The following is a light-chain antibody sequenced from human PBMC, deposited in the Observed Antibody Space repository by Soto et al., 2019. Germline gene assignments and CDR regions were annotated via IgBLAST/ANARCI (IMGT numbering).Light chain of an antibody. CDR3: QAYDTSLSGVV. Sequence: SLPSPPASVSGAPGQRITISCTGSISNIGADYDVHWYQQFPGTAPKLLIDGNIDRPSGVPDRFYASKSGTSASLAITGLQAEHEADYYCQAYDTSLSGVVFGTGTKVTV. CDR1: ISNIGADYD. V-gene: IGLV1-40*01. J-gene: IGLJ1*01. CDR2: GNI.